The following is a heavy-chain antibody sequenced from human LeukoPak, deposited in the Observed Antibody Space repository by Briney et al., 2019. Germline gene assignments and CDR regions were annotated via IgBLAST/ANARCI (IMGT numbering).Heavy chain of an antibody. V-gene: IGHV4-61*01. D-gene: IGHD4-17*01. CDR2: IYYSGST. J-gene: IGHJ4*02. CDR3: ARDDYDDSTRGLDY. CDR1: GGSVSSGSYY. Sequence: SETLSLTCTVSGGSVSSGSYYWSRIRQPPGKGLEWIGYIYYSGSTNYNPSLKSRVTMSKDTSRNQFSLHLTSVTAADTAVYYCARDDYDDSTRGLDYWGQGTLVTVSS.